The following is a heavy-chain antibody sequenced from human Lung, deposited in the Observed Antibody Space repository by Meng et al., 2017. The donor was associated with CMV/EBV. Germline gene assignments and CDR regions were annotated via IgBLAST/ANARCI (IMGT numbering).Heavy chain of an antibody. Sequence: LRGAPPGLVKPSGTLSLTCAVSGGYISSSNWWSWVRQPPGKGLEWIGEIYHSGSTNYNPSLKSRVTISVDKSKNQFSLKLSSVTAADTAVYYCARVVTALWGYYFDYWGQGTLVTVSS. CDR2: IYHSGST. D-gene: IGHD2-21*02. J-gene: IGHJ4*02. CDR1: GGYISSSNW. V-gene: IGHV4-4*02. CDR3: ARVVTALWGYYFDY.